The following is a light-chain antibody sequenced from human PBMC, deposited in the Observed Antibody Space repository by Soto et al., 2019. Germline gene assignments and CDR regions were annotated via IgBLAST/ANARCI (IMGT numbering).Light chain of an antibody. CDR3: QHYAMSPPFT. CDR2: GAS. Sequence: IVLTQSPGTLSLSPGERATLSCRASQSVSSYLAWYQQKAGQAPRLLIYGASGRATGIPDRFSGSGSGTDFTLTISGLEPEDFAVYYCQHYAMSPPFTFGPGTKVDIK. CDR1: QSVSSY. J-gene: IGKJ3*01. V-gene: IGKV3-20*01.